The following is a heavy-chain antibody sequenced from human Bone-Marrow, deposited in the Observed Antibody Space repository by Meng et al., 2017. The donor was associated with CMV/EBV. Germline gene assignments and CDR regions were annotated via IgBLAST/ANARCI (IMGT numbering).Heavy chain of an antibody. CDR3: ARSPQTFYGMDV. Sequence: GESLKISCAASGFTFSSYSMNWVRQAPGKGLEWVSSISSSSSYIYYADSVKGRFTISRDNAKNSLYLQMNSLRAEDTAVYYCARSPQTFYGMDVWGQGNTVTVSS. J-gene: IGHJ6*02. CDR1: GFTFSSYS. V-gene: IGHV3-21*01. CDR2: ISSSSSYI.